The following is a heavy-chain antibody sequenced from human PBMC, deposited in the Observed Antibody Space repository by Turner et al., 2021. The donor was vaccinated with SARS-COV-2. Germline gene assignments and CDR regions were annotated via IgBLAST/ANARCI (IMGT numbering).Heavy chain of an antibody. CDR1: GGSVSSSDPY. Sequence: LPLQESGPGLVKPSETLSLTCTVSGGSVSSSDPYWDWIRQPPGKGLDWIGSINYIGTTNYNPSVKSRGTITVDTYKNKSSLNLTSVTAADAAVYFCARRGRASRFSFDYWGQGRLVTVSS. D-gene: IGHD1-26*01. V-gene: IGHV4-39*01. CDR3: ARRGRASRFSFDY. CDR2: INYIGTT. J-gene: IGHJ4*02.